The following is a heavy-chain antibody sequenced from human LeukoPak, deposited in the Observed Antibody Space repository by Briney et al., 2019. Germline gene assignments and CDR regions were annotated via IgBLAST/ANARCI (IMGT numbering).Heavy chain of an antibody. CDR2: IYTGGST. CDR3: ANYGSGRNFQH. D-gene: IGHD3-10*01. Sequence: PGGSLGLSCAASGFTVSSKYMSWVRQAPGKGLEWVSVIYTGGSTDYADSVKGRFTISRDNSKNTLYLQMNSLRAEDTAVYYCANYGSGRNFQHWGQGTLVTVSS. CDR1: GFTVSSKY. V-gene: IGHV3-66*01. J-gene: IGHJ1*01.